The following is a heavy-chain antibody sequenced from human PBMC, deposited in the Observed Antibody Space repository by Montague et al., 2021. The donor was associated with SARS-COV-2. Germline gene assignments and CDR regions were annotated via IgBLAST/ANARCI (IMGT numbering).Heavy chain of an antibody. V-gene: IGHV4-59*01. D-gene: IGHD2-21*01. CDR1: GGSMSGYN. J-gene: IGHJ6*02. Sequence: SETLSLTCNVAGGSMSGYNWSWIRQPPGKGLQWIGSMYNSENTSYNPSLKSRVTISVDTSKKQFSLRLCSVTAADTAVYFCARGINSAGSYYYHLDVWGQGTTVTVSS. CDR2: MYNSENT. CDR3: ARGINSAGSYYYHLDV.